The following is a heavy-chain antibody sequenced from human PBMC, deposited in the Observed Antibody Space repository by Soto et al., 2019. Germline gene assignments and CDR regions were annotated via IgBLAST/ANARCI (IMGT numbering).Heavy chain of an antibody. Sequence: GGSLRLSCAASGFTFSSYTMSWVRQAPGKGLEWVSGISGSGGSTYYADSVKGRFTLSRDNSKNTLYLQMDSLRAEDTAIYYCTKHRGTVITVTESWGQGTLVTVSS. V-gene: IGHV3-23*01. J-gene: IGHJ5*02. CDR2: ISGSGGST. CDR1: GFTFSSYT. D-gene: IGHD4-17*01. CDR3: TKHRGTVITVTES.